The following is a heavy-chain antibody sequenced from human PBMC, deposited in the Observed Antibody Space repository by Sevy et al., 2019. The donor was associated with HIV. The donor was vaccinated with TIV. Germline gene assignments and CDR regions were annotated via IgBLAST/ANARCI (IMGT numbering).Heavy chain of an antibody. CDR3: ARDFKRLTMVRGVISYYFDY. V-gene: IGHV3-30-3*01. J-gene: IGHJ4*02. CDR2: ISYDGSNK. D-gene: IGHD3-10*01. Sequence: GGSLRLSCAASGFTFSSYAMHWVRQAPGKGLEWVAVISYDGSNKYYADSVKGRFTISRDNSKNTLYLQMNSLRAEDTAVYYCARDFKRLTMVRGVISYYFDYWGQGTLVTVSS. CDR1: GFTFSSYA.